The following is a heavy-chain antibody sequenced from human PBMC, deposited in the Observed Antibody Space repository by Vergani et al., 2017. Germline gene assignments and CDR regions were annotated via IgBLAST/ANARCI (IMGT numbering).Heavy chain of an antibody. D-gene: IGHD4-11*01. CDR1: GGSISSGSYY. V-gene: IGHV4-61*02. Sequence: QAQLQESGPGLVKPSQTLSLTCTVSGGSISSGSYYWSWIRQPAGKGLEWIGRIYTTGGSNYNPSLKRRVTISVDTSNNQFSLKLSSVTAADTAVYYCARDPLTTYLDLWGQGTLVTVSS. CDR3: ARDPLTTYLDL. CDR2: IYTTGGS. J-gene: IGHJ5*02.